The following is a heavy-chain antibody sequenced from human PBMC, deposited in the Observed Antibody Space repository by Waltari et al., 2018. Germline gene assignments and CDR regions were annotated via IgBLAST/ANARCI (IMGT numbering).Heavy chain of an antibody. CDR2: IYCGGST. J-gene: IGHJ3*02. CDR1: GFTVSSNY. V-gene: IGHV3-66*02. Sequence: EVQLVESGGGLVQPGGSLRLSCAASGFTVSSNYMSLVRQAPGKGLEWVSVIYCGGSTYYADSGKGRFTISRDNSKNTLYLQMNSLRAEDTAVYYCARDLPGYSSSWAPIDAFDIWGQGTMVTVSS. CDR3: ARDLPGYSSSWAPIDAFDI. D-gene: IGHD6-13*01.